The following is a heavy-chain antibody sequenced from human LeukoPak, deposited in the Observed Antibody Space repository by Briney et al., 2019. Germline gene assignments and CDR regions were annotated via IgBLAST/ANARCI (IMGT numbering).Heavy chain of an antibody. CDR3: ARDLYSGYELLWDY. V-gene: IGHV1-18*04. CDR1: GYTFTSYG. J-gene: IGHJ4*02. Sequence: GASVEVSCKASGYTFTSYGISWVRQAPGQGLEWMGWISAYNGNTNYAQKLQGRVTMTTDTSTSTAYMELRSLRSDDTAVYYCARDLYSGYELLWDYWGQGTLVTVSS. CDR2: ISAYNGNT. D-gene: IGHD5-12*01.